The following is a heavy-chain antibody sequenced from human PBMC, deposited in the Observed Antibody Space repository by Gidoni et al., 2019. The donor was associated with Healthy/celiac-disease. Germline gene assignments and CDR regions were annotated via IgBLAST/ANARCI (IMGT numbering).Heavy chain of an antibody. V-gene: IGHV3-66*01. D-gene: IGHD5-12*01. J-gene: IGHJ4*02. Sequence: EVQLVESGGGLVQPGGYLRLSCAASGFTVSSNYMSWVRQAQGKGLEWVSVIYSGGSTYYADSVKGRFTISRDNSKNTLYLQMNSLRAEDTAVYYCARGRATAQRAPFDYWGQGTLVTVSS. CDR3: ARGRATAQRAPFDY. CDR2: IYSGGST. CDR1: GFTVSSNY.